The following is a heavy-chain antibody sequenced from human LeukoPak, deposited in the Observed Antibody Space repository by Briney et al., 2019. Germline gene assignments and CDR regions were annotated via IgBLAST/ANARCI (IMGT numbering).Heavy chain of an antibody. CDR2: IYHSGST. V-gene: IGHV4-4*02. J-gene: IGHJ3*01. D-gene: IGHD2-8*01. CDR3: GRHANGDSSAAFDL. CDR1: GGSISSSNW. Sequence: SETLSLTCAVSGGSISSSNWWSWVRQPPGKGLEWIGEIYHSGSTNYNPSLKSRVTISVDKSKNQFSLKLSSVTAADTAVYYCGRHANGDSSAAFDLWGQGTMVFVSS.